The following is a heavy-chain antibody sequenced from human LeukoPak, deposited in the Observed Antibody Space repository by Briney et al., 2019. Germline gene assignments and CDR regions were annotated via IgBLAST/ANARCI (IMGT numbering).Heavy chain of an antibody. CDR3: ARDSVEWYIFDY. D-gene: IGHD3-3*01. Sequence: PGGSLRLSCAASGFTFSSYWMHWVRQAPGKGPVWVARTNRDGSSTAYADSVKGRITISKDNAKNTLYLLMNSLRAEDTAVYYCARDSVEWYIFDYWGQGTLVTVSS. V-gene: IGHV3-74*01. CDR1: GFTFSSYW. CDR2: TNRDGSST. J-gene: IGHJ4*02.